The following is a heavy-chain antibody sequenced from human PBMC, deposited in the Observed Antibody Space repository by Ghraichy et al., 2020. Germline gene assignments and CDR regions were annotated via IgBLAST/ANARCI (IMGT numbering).Heavy chain of an antibody. J-gene: IGHJ6*02. V-gene: IGHV1-69*10. CDR1: GGTFSSYA. D-gene: IGHD3-3*01. Sequence: VKVSCKASGGTFSSYAISWVRQAPGQGLEWMGRIIPILGIANYAQKFQGRVTITADKSTSTAYMELSSLRSEDTAVYYCASSFWSGYSNYYGMDVWGQGTTVTVSS. CDR3: ASSFWSGYSNYYGMDV. CDR2: IIPILGIA.